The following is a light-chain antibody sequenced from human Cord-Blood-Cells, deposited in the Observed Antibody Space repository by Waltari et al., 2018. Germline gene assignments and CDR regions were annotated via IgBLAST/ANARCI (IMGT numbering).Light chain of an antibody. Sequence: EIVLTQSPATLSLSPGERATLSCRASQLVRSYLAWYQQKPGQAPRLLIYDASNRATGIPARFSGSGSGTDFTLTISSLEPEDFAVYYCQQRSNWITFGQGTRLEIK. CDR3: QQRSNWIT. J-gene: IGKJ5*01. V-gene: IGKV3-11*01. CDR1: QLVRSY. CDR2: DAS.